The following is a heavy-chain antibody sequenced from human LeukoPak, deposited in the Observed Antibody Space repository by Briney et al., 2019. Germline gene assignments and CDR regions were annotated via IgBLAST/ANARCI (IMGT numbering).Heavy chain of an antibody. CDR2: IKQDGSEK. CDR3: AGGRGWLVEY. V-gene: IGHV3-7*05. J-gene: IGHJ4*02. Sequence: GGSLRLSRAASGFTFSSYYMAWFRQAPGKGLEWVANIKQDGSEKYYVDSVKGRFTISRDNAKNSLFLQLNSLRVEDTAVYYYAGGRGWLVEYWGQGTLVTVSS. CDR1: GFTFSSYY. D-gene: IGHD6-19*01.